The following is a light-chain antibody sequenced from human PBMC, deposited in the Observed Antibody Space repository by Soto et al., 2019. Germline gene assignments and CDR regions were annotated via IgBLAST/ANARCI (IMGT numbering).Light chain of an antibody. CDR1: SSDVGGYTY. CDR2: DVS. V-gene: IGLV2-14*01. CDR3: TSYTSSSTPYV. Sequence: QSVLTQPASVSGSLGQSITISCAGTSSDVGGYTYVSWYQQHPGKAPKLMIYDVSNRPSGVSNRFSGSKSGNTASLTISGLQAEDEADYYCTSYTSSSTPYVFGGGTKVTVL. J-gene: IGLJ1*01.